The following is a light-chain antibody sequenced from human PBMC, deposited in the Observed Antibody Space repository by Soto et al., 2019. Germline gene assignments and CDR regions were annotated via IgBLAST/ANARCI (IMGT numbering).Light chain of an antibody. Sequence: EIVLTQSPGTLSLSPGERATLSCRASQSVSSSYLAWYQQKPGQAPRLLIYAASSRATGIPDRFSGSGSGTDFTLSISRLEPEDLAVYYCQQYVSSPQTFGQGTKVEIK. CDR2: AAS. V-gene: IGKV3-20*01. CDR1: QSVSSSY. CDR3: QQYVSSPQT. J-gene: IGKJ1*01.